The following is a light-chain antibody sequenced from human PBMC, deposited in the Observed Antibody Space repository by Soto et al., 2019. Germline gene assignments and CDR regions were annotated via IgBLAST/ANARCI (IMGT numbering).Light chain of an antibody. CDR2: DAS. CDR1: QSINRH. Sequence: EIVLTQSPTTLSLSPGERATLSCTASQSINRHLAWYRQKPGQAPRLLIYDASNRATGIPARFSGSGCGTDFTLTISSLEPEDFGVYYCQQRSNWPPVTFGGGTKVDIK. CDR3: QQRSNWPPVT. V-gene: IGKV3-11*01. J-gene: IGKJ4*01.